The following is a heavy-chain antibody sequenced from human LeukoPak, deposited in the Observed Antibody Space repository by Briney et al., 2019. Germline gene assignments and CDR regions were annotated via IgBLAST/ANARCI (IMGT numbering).Heavy chain of an antibody. CDR3: ARVKHDFWISEYFQH. CDR2: ISYDGSNK. Sequence: PGRSLRLSCAASGFTFSSYAMHWVRQAPGKGLEWVAVISYDGSNKYYADSVKGRLTISRDNSKNTLYLQMNSLRAEDTAVYYCARVKHDFWISEYFQHWGQGTLVTVSS. D-gene: IGHD3-3*01. J-gene: IGHJ1*01. V-gene: IGHV3-30-3*01. CDR1: GFTFSSYA.